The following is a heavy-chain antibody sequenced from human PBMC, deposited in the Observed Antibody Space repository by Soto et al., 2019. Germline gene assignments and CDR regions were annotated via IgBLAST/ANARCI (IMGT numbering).Heavy chain of an antibody. Sequence: GGSLRLSCAASGFTFSSYGMHWVRQAPGKGLEWVAVISYDGSNKYYADSVKGRFTISSDNSKNTLYLQMNSLRAEDTAVYYCAKVPPYDFLTGGNDPWFDPWGRGTPVTVSS. D-gene: IGHD3-3*01. J-gene: IGHJ5*02. V-gene: IGHV3-30*18. CDR2: ISYDGSNK. CDR1: GFTFSSYG. CDR3: AKVPPYDFLTGGNDPWFDP.